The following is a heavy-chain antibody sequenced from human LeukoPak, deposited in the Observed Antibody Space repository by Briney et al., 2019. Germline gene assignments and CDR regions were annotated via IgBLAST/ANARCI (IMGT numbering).Heavy chain of an antibody. V-gene: IGHV3-11*04. CDR1: GFTFSDYY. Sequence: GGSLRLSCAAPGFTFSDYYMSWIRQAPGKGLEWVSYISTSVNTIYYADSVKGRFTISRDNAKNTLYLQMNSLRAEDTAVYYCARIPYCSSTNCYPSDYWGQGTLVTVSS. J-gene: IGHJ4*02. CDR3: ARIPYCSSTNCYPSDY. CDR2: ISTSVNTI. D-gene: IGHD2-2*01.